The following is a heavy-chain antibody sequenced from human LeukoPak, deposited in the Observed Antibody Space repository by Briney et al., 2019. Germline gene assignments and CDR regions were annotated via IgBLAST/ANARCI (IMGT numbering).Heavy chain of an antibody. D-gene: IGHD2/OR15-2a*01. CDR3: VSFYETY. V-gene: IGHV3-74*01. CDR2: INSDGSWT. Sequence: GGSLRLSCAASGGSCMHWVRQAPGKGLVWVSHINSDGSWTSYADSVKGRFTISKDNAKNTVYLQMNNLRAEDTAVYYCVSFYETYWGRGTLVTVSS. J-gene: IGHJ4*02. CDR1: GGSC.